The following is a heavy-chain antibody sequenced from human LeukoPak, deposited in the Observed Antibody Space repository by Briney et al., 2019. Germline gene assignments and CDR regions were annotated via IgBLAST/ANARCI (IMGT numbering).Heavy chain of an antibody. J-gene: IGHJ4*02. CDR2: ISSSSSYI. Sequence: GGSLRLSCAASGFTFSSYSMNWVRQAPGKGLEWVSSISSSSSYIYYADSAKGRFTISRDNAKNSLYLQMNSLRAEDTAVYYCARELITIFGVVDYWGQGTLVTVSS. D-gene: IGHD3-3*01. CDR1: GFTFSSYS. V-gene: IGHV3-21*01. CDR3: ARELITIFGVVDY.